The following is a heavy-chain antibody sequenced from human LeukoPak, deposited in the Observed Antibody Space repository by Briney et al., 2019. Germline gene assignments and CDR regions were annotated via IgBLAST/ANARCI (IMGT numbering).Heavy chain of an antibody. D-gene: IGHD3-10*01. V-gene: IGHV4-59*01. J-gene: IGHJ5*02. CDR2: IYYSGST. CDR3: ARGASGIGGIRFDP. CDR1: GGSISSYY. Sequence: SETLSLTCTVSGGSISSYYWSWIRQPPGKGLEWIGYIYYSGSTNYNPSLKSRVTISVGTSKNQFSLKLSSVTAADTAVYYCARGASGIGGIRFDPWGQGTLVTVSS.